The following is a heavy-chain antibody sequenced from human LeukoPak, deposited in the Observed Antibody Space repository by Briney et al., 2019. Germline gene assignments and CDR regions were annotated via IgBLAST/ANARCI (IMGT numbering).Heavy chain of an antibody. J-gene: IGHJ6*03. CDR1: GGTFSSYA. V-gene: IGHV1-69*05. CDR3: ASSVQFGELHPDYYYYYYMDV. D-gene: IGHD3-10*01. CDR2: IIPIFGTA. Sequence: SVKVSCKASGGTFSSYAISWVRQAPGQGLEWMGRIIPIFGTANYAQKFQGRVTITTDESTSTAYMELSSLRSEDTAAYYCASSVQFGELHPDYYYYYYMDVWGKGTTVTVSS.